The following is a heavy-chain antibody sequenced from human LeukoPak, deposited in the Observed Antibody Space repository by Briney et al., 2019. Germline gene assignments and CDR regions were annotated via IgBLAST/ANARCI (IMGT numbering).Heavy chain of an antibody. Sequence: GGSLRLSCAASGFTFSSYSMTWVRQAPGKGLEWVSSISSSSSYIHYADSVKGRFTISRDNAKNSLYLQMNSLRAEDTAVYYCARAGIAAAGTDYWGQGTLVTVSS. CDR3: ARAGIAAAGTDY. CDR1: GFTFSSYS. V-gene: IGHV3-21*01. CDR2: ISSSSSYI. J-gene: IGHJ4*02. D-gene: IGHD6-13*01.